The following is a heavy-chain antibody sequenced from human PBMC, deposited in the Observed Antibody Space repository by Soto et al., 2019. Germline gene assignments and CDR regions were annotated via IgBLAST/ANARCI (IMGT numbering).Heavy chain of an antibody. Sequence: GRPLRLSCAASGFTFSNYGMHRVRQAPGKGLEWVSFISSSGSTIYYADSVKGRFTISRDNAKNSLYLQMNSLRAEDTAVYYCSGYYSYAFDIWGQGTMVT. CDR1: GFTFSNYG. J-gene: IGHJ3*02. CDR2: ISSSGSTI. CDR3: SGYYSYAFDI. V-gene: IGHV3-48*04. D-gene: IGHD3-22*01.